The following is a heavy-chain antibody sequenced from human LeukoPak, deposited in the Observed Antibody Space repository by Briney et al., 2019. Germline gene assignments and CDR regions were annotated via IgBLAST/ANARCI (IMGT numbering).Heavy chain of an antibody. D-gene: IGHD3-3*01. Sequence: GASVKVSCKXSGYTFTSYGISWVRQAPGQGLEWMGWISAYNGNTNYAQKLQGRVTMTTDTSTSTAYMELRSLRSDDTAVYYCARVQYYDFWSGSDYWGQGTLVTVSS. CDR1: GYTFTSYG. V-gene: IGHV1-18*01. CDR2: ISAYNGNT. J-gene: IGHJ4*02. CDR3: ARVQYYDFWSGSDY.